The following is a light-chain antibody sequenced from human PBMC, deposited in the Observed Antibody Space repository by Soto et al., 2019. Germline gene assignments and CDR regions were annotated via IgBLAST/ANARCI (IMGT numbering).Light chain of an antibody. J-gene: IGKJ1*01. V-gene: IGKV1-5*02. Sequence: GDRVTIICRASQSISDSLAWYQQKPRKAPKLVIYDASRLESGVPSRFSGSGSGTEFTLTITSLQPDDFATYYCQQYSSYWTFGPGTKVDIK. CDR1: QSISDS. CDR3: QQYSSYWT. CDR2: DAS.